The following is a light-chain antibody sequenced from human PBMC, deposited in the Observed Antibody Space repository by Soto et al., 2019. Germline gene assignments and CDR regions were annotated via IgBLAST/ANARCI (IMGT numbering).Light chain of an antibody. CDR3: ETWYSNTHKV. CDR2: LDRSGSY. J-gene: IGLJ3*02. CDR1: SGHSTYI. V-gene: IGLV4-60*02. Sequence: QLVLTQSSAASASLGSSVKLTCILSSGHSTYIIAWHQQQPGKAPRFLMTLDRSGSYNRGSGVPDRFSGSSSGADRYLTISNLQFEDEGDYYCETWYSNTHKVFGGGTKITVL.